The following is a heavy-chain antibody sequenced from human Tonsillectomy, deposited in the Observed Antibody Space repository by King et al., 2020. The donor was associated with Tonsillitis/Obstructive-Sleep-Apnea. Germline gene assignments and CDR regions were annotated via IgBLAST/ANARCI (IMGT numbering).Heavy chain of an antibody. J-gene: IGHJ4*02. CDR1: GFSLSNARMG. Sequence: VTLKESGPVLVKPTETLTLTCTVSGFSLSNARMGVSWIRQPPGKALEWLAHIFSNDEKSYSTSLKSRLTISKDTSKSQVVLTMPNMDPVDTATYYCARIRLMVVPAATYYFDYWGQGTRVTVSS. V-gene: IGHV2-26*01. CDR3: ARIRLMVVPAATYYFDY. D-gene: IGHD2-2*01. CDR2: IFSNDEK.